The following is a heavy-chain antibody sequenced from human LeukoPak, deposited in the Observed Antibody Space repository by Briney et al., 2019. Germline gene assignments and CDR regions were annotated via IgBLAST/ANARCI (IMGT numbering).Heavy chain of an antibody. V-gene: IGHV1-2*06. J-gene: IGHJ4*02. Sequence: GASVKVSCKASGYTFSNYGISWVRQAPGQGLEWMGRINPNSGGTNYAQKFQGRVTMTRDTSISTAYMELSRLRSDDTAVYYCARYPSNIAVLDYWGQGTLVTVSS. CDR3: ARYPSNIAVLDY. CDR2: INPNSGGT. CDR1: GYTFSNYG. D-gene: IGHD6-19*01.